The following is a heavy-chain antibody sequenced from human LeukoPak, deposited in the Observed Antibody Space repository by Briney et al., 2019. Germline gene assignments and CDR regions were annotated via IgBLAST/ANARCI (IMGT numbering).Heavy chain of an antibody. V-gene: IGHV1-18*01. J-gene: IGHJ3*02. CDR1: GYTFTKYG. Sequence: VASVKVSCKAAGYTFTKYGVSWVRQAPGQGLEWMGWISAYNGGIKYAQRGKGRVTMTTDRSTSTGYMELRTLRSDDTAVYYCARESGSDAFDIWGQGTMVTVSS. CDR3: ARESGSDAFDI. CDR2: ISAYNGGI.